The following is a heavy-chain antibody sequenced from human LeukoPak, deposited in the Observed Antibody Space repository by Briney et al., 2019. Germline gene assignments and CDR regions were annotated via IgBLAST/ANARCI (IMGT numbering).Heavy chain of an antibody. J-gene: IGHJ4*02. D-gene: IGHD6-19*01. CDR1: GGSISSYY. Sequence: SETLSLTCTVSGGSISSYYWSWIRQPPGKGLEWIGYIYYSGSTNYNPSLKSRDTISVDTSKNQFSLELSSVTAADTAVYYCARGGGVAGTPYNPYDYWGQGTLVTVSS. CDR3: ARGGGVAGTPYNPYDY. CDR2: IYYSGST. V-gene: IGHV4-59*01.